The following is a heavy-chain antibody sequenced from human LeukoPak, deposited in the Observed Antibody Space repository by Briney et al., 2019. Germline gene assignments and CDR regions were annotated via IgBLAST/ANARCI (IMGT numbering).Heavy chain of an antibody. CDR2: INPNSGGT. V-gene: IGHV1-2*02. J-gene: IGHJ5*02. CDR3: AREISIAVAGTNWFDP. D-gene: IGHD6-19*01. Sequence: ASVKVSCKASGYTFTGYYMHWVRQAPGQGLEWMGWINPNSGGTNYAQKFQGRVTMTRDTSISTAYMELSGLRSDDTAVYYCAREISIAVAGTNWFDPWGQGTLVTVS. CDR1: GYTFTGYY.